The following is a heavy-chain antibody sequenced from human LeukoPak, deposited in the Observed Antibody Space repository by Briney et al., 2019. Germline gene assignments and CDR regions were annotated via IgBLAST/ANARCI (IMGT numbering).Heavy chain of an antibody. V-gene: IGHV5-10-1*01. D-gene: IGHD4-17*01. J-gene: IGHJ3*01. CDR1: GYSFTSYW. CDR2: IDPSDSYT. Sequence: GESLRISCKGSGYSFTSYWISWVRQMPGKGLEWMGRIDPSDSYTNYSPSFQGHVTISADKSISTAYLQWSSLKASGTAMYYCARHTILNYGDYPDAFDVWGQGTMVTVSS. CDR3: ARHTILNYGDYPDAFDV.